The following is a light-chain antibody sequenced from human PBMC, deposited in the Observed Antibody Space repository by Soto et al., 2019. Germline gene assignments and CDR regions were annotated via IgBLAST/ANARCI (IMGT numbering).Light chain of an antibody. V-gene: IGLV2-23*01. CDR3: CSYAGSSTDV. CDR1: SSDVGSYNL. CDR2: EGS. Sequence: QSALTQPASVSGSPGQSITISCTGTSSDVGSYNLVSWYQQHPGKAPKLMIYEGSKRPSGVSYRFSGSKSGNTASLTISGLQAEDEADYYCCSYAGSSTDVFGTGTKVTVL. J-gene: IGLJ1*01.